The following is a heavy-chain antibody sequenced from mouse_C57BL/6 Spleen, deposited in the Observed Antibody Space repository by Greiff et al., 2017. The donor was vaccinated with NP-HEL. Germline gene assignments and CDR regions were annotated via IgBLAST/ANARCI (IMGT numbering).Heavy chain of an antibody. CDR1: GYTFTSYW. D-gene: IGHD3-2*02. J-gene: IGHJ2*01. CDR3: ARKATAQAHFDY. CDR2: INPSNGGT. Sequence: QVQLQQPGTELVKPGASVKLSCKASGYTFTSYWMHWVKQRPGQGLEWIGNINPSNGGTNYNEKFKSKATLTVAKSSSTAYMQLSSLTSEDSAVYYCARKATAQAHFDYWGQGTTLTVSS. V-gene: IGHV1-53*01.